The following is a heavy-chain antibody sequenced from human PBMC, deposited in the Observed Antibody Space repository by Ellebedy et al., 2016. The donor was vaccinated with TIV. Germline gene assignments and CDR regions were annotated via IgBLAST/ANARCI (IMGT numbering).Heavy chain of an antibody. J-gene: IGHJ6*02. Sequence: PGGSLRLSCAASGLTFSSHAMSWVRQAPGKGLEWVSSITESGGNTYYADSVKGRFTVARDNSKNSLYLQMNNLRGEDAAVYYCGRAREPGYFAYYYYGMDVWGQGTTVTVSS. V-gene: IGHV3-23*01. CDR2: ITESGGNT. D-gene: IGHD3-9*01. CDR1: GLTFSSHA. CDR3: GRAREPGYFAYYYYGMDV.